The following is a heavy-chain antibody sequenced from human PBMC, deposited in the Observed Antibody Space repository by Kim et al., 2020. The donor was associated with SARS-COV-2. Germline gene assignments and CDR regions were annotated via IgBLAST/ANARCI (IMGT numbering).Heavy chain of an antibody. CDR1: GGSISSYY. J-gene: IGHJ6*02. Sequence: SETLSLTCTVSGGSISSYYWSWIRQPPGKGLEWIGYIYYSGSTNYNPSLKSRVTISVDTSKNQFSLKLSSVTAADTAVYYCARDLGQLAGEYYYYYGMDVWGQGTTVTVSS. CDR2: IYYSGST. V-gene: IGHV4-59*13. D-gene: IGHD6-6*01. CDR3: ARDLGQLAGEYYYYYGMDV.